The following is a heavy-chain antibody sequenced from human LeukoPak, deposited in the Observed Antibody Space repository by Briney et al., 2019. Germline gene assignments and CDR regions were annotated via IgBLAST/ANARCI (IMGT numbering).Heavy chain of an antibody. J-gene: IGHJ4*02. D-gene: IGHD3-10*01. CDR1: GYAFTGYY. V-gene: IGHV1-2*02. Sequence: ASVKVSCKASGYAFTGYYMRWVRQAPGQGLEWMGWINLNSGGTNYAQKFQGSVTMTRDKSISTAHMELRRLKSDDTAVYSCARDSGERGSGSYLIAYWGQGTLVTVSS. CDR2: INLNSGGT. CDR3: ARDSGERGSGSYLIAY.